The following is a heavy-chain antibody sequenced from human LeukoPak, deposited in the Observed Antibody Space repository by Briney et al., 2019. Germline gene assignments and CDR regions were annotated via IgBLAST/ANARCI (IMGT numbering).Heavy chain of an antibody. CDR1: GYTFTSYY. CDR2: INPSGGST. Sequence: ASVKVSCKASGYTFTSYYMHWVRQAPGQGLEWMGIINPSGGSTSYAQKFQGRVTMTRDTSISTAYMELSRLRSDDTAVYYCAREGTAMANYYYYMDVWGKGTTVTVSS. J-gene: IGHJ6*03. V-gene: IGHV1-46*01. D-gene: IGHD5-18*01. CDR3: AREGTAMANYYYYMDV.